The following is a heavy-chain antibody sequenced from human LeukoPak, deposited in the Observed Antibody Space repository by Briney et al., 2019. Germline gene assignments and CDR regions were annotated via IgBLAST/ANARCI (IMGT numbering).Heavy chain of an antibody. CDR1: GFTFNNYA. CDR2: ISGSGGST. Sequence: GGSLRLSCAASGFTFNNYAMNWVRQAPGKGLEWVSGISGSGGSTYYADSVKGRFTISRDNSKNTLYLQMNRLRAEDTAVYFCAKDPLAYYDSSGYRYFDYWGQGTLVTVSS. D-gene: IGHD3-22*01. V-gene: IGHV3-23*01. J-gene: IGHJ4*02. CDR3: AKDPLAYYDSSGYRYFDY.